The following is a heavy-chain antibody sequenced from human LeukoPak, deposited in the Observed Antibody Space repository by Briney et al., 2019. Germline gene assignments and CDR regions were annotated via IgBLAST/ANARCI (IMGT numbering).Heavy chain of an antibody. CDR1: GFTFSSYS. D-gene: IGHD6-19*01. CDR3: ARDLAVAGSYFDY. J-gene: IGHJ4*02. CDR2: ISSSSSYI. V-gene: IGHV3-21*01. Sequence: GGSLRLSCVASGFTFSSYSMNWVRQAPGKGLEWVSSISSSSSYIYYADSVKGRFTISRDNAKNSLYLQMNSLRAEDTAVYYCARDLAVAGSYFDYWGQGTLVTVSS.